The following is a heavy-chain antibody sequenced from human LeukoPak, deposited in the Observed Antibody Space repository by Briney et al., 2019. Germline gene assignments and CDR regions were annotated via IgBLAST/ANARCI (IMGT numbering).Heavy chain of an antibody. J-gene: IGHJ5*02. CDR2: VDPSDSYT. D-gene: IGHD2-15*01. CDR3: AIGYCSGGSCYNLNWFDP. V-gene: IGHV5-10-1*01. CDR1: GYSFTSYW. Sequence: GESLRISCKGSGYSFTSYWISWVRQMPARGLEWMGRVDPSDSYTNYSPSFQGHVTISADESIGTAYLQWSSLKASDTAMYYCAIGYCSGGSCYNLNWFDPWGQGTLVTVSS.